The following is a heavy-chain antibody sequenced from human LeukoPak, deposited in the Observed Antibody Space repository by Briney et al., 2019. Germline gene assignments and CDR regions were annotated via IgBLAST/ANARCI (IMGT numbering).Heavy chain of an antibody. CDR2: ISSSGGRT. J-gene: IGHJ4*02. D-gene: IGHD6-13*01. CDR3: AKKGSSSWYHFDY. Sequence: GGSLRLSCAAYGFTFSNYGMNWVRQAPGKGPEWVSAISSSGGRTFYASSVEGRFTVSRDNSKSTLYLQMNSLRAEDTAIYYCAKKGSSSWYHFDYWGQGTLVTVSS. CDR1: GFTFSNYG. V-gene: IGHV3-23*01.